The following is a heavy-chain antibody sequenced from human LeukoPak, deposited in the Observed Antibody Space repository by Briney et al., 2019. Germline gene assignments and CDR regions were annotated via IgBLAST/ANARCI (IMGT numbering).Heavy chain of an antibody. CDR2: ISSSSSDT. J-gene: IGHJ1*01. D-gene: IGHD1-26*01. V-gene: IGHV3-11*06. CDR1: GFTFSDYY. Sequence: GGSLRLSCAASGFTFSDYYLTWIRQAPGKGLEWVSYISSSSSDTNYADSVRGRSTISRDNANKSLYLQMNSLRDEDTALYYCARVGSTWFFQHWGQGALVTVSS. CDR3: ARVGSTWFFQH.